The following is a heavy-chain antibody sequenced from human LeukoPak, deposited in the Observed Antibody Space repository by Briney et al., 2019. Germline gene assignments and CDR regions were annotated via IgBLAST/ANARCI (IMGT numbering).Heavy chain of an antibody. CDR1: GFTVSSNY. D-gene: IGHD2-15*01. V-gene: IGHV3-53*04. CDR3: AREARYCSGGSCGY. Sequence: GGSLRLSCAASGFTVSSNYMSWVRQAPGKGLEWVSVIYSGGTTYYADSVKGRFTISRHNSKNTLYLQMNSLRAEDTAVYYCAREARYCSGGSCGYWGQGTLVTASP. CDR2: IYSGGTT. J-gene: IGHJ4*02.